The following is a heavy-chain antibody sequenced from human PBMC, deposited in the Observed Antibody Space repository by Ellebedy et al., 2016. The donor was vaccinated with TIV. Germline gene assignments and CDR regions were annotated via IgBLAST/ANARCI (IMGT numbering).Heavy chain of an antibody. J-gene: IGHJ4*02. CDR2: ISGSGGMM. CDR1: GFTFSSYY. Sequence: PGGSLRLSCAASGFTFSSYYMNWVRQAPGKGLEWVSYISGSGGMMDHADSVKGRFTISSDNAKNSLYLQLNSLRADDTAVYYCARRSRGPPYYFDYWGRGTLVTVSS. CDR3: ARRSRGPPYYFDY. D-gene: IGHD3-10*01. V-gene: IGHV3-48*04.